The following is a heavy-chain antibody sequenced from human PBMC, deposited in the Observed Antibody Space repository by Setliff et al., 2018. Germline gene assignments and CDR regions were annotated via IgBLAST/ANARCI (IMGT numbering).Heavy chain of an antibody. CDR3: AREANSLVAPLRLGELSGAFDI. CDR1: GGSVNSHY. J-gene: IGHJ3*02. D-gene: IGHD3-16*02. V-gene: IGHV4-59*02. CDR2: IFYSGDT. Sequence: SETLSLTCTVSGGSVNSHYWSWIRQPPGKGLEWIGFIFYSGDTKSNPSLKSRVTISVDTSKNQFSLKLSSVTAADTAVYYCAREANSLVAPLRLGELSGAFDIWGQGTMVTVSS.